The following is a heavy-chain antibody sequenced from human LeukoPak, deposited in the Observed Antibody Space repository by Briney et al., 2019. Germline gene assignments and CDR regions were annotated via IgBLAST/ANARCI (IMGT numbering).Heavy chain of an antibody. CDR3: ARDATEYGDSHFDW. CDR2: IWNDGSHQ. V-gene: IGHV3-33*01. D-gene: IGHD4-17*01. CDR1: GFSFSSYG. J-gene: IGHJ4*02. Sequence: PGRSLILSCSASGFSFSSYGMHWVRQAPGKGLEWVAVIWNDGSHQYYADSEKGRFTISRDNSRNTLYLQMNRLRVDDTAVYYCARDATEYGDSHFDWWGQGTLVTVSS.